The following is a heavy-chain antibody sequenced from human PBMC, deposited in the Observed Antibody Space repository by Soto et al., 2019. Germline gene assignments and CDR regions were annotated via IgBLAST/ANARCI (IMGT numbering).Heavy chain of an antibody. CDR1: GGSISSGGYY. CDR3: ARDRYEESSGYANFHAFES. V-gene: IGHV4-31*11. Sequence: SETLSLTCAVSGGSISSGGYYWSWIRQHPGKGLEWIGYIYYSGSTYYNPSLKSRVTISVDTSKNQFSLKLSSVTAADTAVYYCARDRYEESSGYANFHAFESWGQGTMVTVAS. J-gene: IGHJ3*02. CDR2: IYYSGST. D-gene: IGHD3-22*01.